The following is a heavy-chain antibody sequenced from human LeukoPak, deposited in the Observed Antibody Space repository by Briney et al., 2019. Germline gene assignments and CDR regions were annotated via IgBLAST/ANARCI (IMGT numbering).Heavy chain of an antibody. V-gene: IGHV3-9*01. D-gene: IGHD3-3*01. CDR2: ISWNSGSI. CDR3: AKDGSEPTYYDFRYFDY. Sequence: GRSLRLSCAASGFTFDDYAMHWVRQAPGKGLEWVSGISWNSGSIGYADSVKGRFTIFRDNAKNSLYLQMNSLRAEDTALYYCAKDGSEPTYYDFRYFDYWGQGTLVTVSS. CDR1: GFTFDDYA. J-gene: IGHJ4*02.